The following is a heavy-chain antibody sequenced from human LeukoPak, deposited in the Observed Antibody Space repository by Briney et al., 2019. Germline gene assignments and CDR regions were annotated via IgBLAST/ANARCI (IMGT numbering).Heavy chain of an antibody. V-gene: IGHV4-59*01. D-gene: IGHD1-26*01. Sequence: SETLSLTCTASGGSISSYYWSWIRQPPGKGLEWIGYIYYSGSTNYNPSLKSRVTISVDTSKNQFSLKLSSVTAADTAVYYCARGESSATLPYFDYWGQGTLVTVSS. CDR2: IYYSGST. J-gene: IGHJ4*02. CDR3: ARGESSATLPYFDY. CDR1: GGSISSYY.